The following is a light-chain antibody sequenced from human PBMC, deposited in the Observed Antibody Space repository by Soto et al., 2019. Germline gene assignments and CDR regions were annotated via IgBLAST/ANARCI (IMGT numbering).Light chain of an antibody. CDR1: QSVPSDL. V-gene: IGKV3D-20*02. J-gene: IGKJ2*02. CDR3: QQRAKWPST. Sequence: EIVLTQSPGTLSLSPGERATLSCRASQSVPSDLLAWYQQKPGQAPRLVIYAASRRATGIPDRFSGSGSGTDFTLTISRLEPEDFAVYYCQQRAKWPSTFGPGTKVE. CDR2: AAS.